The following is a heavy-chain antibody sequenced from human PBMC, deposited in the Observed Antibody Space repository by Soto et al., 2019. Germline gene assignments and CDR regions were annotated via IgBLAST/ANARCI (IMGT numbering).Heavy chain of an antibody. CDR1: GYSISSSNW. CDR3: ARGGYAKAFDI. J-gene: IGHJ3*02. D-gene: IGHD2-2*01. CDR2: IYYSGSA. V-gene: IGHV4-28*03. Sequence: PSETLSLTCAVSGYSISSSNWWGWIRQPPGKGLEWIGNIYYSGSAYYNPSLKSRVTMSVDTSKNQFSLKLTSVTAVDTAVYYCARGGYAKAFDIWGQGTTVTVS.